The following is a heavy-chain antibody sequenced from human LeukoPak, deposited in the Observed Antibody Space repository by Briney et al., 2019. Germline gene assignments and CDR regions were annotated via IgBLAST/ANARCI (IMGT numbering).Heavy chain of an antibody. D-gene: IGHD3-10*01. CDR1: GYTFTSYG. J-gene: IGHJ4*02. CDR3: ARDRSIHYGSGSGY. Sequence: GASVKVSCKASGYTFTSYGISWVRQAPGQGLEWMGWISAYNGNTNYAQKLQGRVTMTTDTSTSTAYMELRSLRSDDTAVYYCARDRSIHYGSGSGYWGQGTLVTVSS. V-gene: IGHV1-18*01. CDR2: ISAYNGNT.